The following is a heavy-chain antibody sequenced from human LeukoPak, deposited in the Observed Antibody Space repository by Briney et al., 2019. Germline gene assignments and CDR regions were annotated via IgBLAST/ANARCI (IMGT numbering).Heavy chain of an antibody. Sequence: SETLSFTCTVSGGSISSSSYYWGWIRQPPGKGLEWIASIYHSGSTYYNPSLKSRVNISVDTSKNQFSLKMTSVTATDTAVYYCAGVVVTATLNWIDPWAREPWSPSPQ. CDR3: AGVVVTATLNWIDP. V-gene: IGHV4-39*01. CDR1: GGSISSSSYY. CDR2: IYHSGST. J-gene: IGHJ5*02. D-gene: IGHD2-21*02.